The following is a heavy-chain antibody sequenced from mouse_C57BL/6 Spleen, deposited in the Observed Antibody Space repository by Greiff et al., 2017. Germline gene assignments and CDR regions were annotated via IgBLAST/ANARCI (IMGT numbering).Heavy chain of an antibody. CDR2: ISDGGSYT. J-gene: IGHJ4*01. V-gene: IGHV5-4*01. CDR3: ARDRRYDYDGAMDY. D-gene: IGHD2-4*01. CDR1: GFTFSSYA. Sequence: EVQGVESGGGLVKPGGSLKLSCAASGFTFSSYAMSWVRQTPEKRLEWVATISDGGSYTYYPDNVKGRFTISRDNAKNNLYLQMSHLKSEDTAMYYCARDRRYDYDGAMDYWGQGTSVTVSS.